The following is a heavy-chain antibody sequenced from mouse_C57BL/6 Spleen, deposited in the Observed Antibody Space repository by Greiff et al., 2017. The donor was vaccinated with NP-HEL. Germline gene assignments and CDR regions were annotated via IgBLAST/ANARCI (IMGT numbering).Heavy chain of an antibody. CDR3: ARGGSLYAMDY. Sequence: EVQLVESGPGMVKPSQSLSLTCTVTGYSITSGYDWHWIRHFPGNKLEWMGYISYSGSTNYNPSLKSRISITHDTSKNHFFLKLNSVTTEDTATYYCARGGSLYAMDYWGQGTSVTVSS. CDR2: ISYSGST. J-gene: IGHJ4*01. D-gene: IGHD1-1*02. CDR1: GYSITSGYD. V-gene: IGHV3-1*01.